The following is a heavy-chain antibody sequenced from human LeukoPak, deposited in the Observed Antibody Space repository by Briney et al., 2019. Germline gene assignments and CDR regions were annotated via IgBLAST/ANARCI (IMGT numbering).Heavy chain of an antibody. J-gene: IGHJ4*02. CDR3: ARGRDGYNYDY. CDR1: GFTFSNYA. D-gene: IGHD5-24*01. CDR2: ISSSSSYI. V-gene: IGHV3-21*01. Sequence: GGSLRLSCATSGFTFSNYAMSWVRQAPGKGLEWVSSISSSSSYIYYADSVKGRFTISRDNAKNSLYLQMNSLRAEDTAVYCCARGRDGYNYDYWGQGTLVTVSS.